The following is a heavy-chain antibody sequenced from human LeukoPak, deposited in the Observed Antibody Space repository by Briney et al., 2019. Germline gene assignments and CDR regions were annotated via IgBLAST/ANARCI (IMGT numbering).Heavy chain of an antibody. V-gene: IGHV4-4*07. Sequence: SETLSLTCTVSGGSMYNYYWTWIRQSAGKGLEWIGRIYTSESTYYNPSLKSRVTISVDTSKNQFSLKLSSVTAADTAVYYCARASDYYDVSGYVYFDYWGQGTLVTVSS. CDR3: ARASDYYDVSGYVYFDY. J-gene: IGHJ4*02. CDR2: IYTSEST. CDR1: GGSMYNYY. D-gene: IGHD3-22*01.